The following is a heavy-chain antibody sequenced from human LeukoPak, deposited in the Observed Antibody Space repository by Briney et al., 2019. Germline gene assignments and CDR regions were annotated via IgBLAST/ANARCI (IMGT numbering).Heavy chain of an antibody. CDR3: ARDMLAVPSNWFDP. CDR1: GYTFTSYY. Sequence: GASVKVSCKASGYTFTSYYIHWVRQAPGRALEWMGVINPSGGGTSYAQKFQGRVTMTRDTSTSTVYMDLRSLRSEDTAVYFCARDMLAVPSNWFDPWGQGTLVTVSS. V-gene: IGHV1-46*01. D-gene: IGHD2-8*01. J-gene: IGHJ5*02. CDR2: INPSGGGT.